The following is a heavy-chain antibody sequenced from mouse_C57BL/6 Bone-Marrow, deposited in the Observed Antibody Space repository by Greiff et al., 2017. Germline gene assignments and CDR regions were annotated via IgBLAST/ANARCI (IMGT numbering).Heavy chain of an antibody. Sequence: QVQLQQPGAELVRPGSSVKLSCKASGYTFTSYWMAWVKQRPGQGLEWIGNIYPSASETHYNQKFKDKATLTVNKSSSTAYMQLSSLTSEDSAVYYCARRSSTMVTTWFAYWGQGTLVTVSA. CDR1: GYTFTSYW. CDR2: IYPSASET. J-gene: IGHJ3*01. V-gene: IGHV1-61*01. D-gene: IGHD2-2*01. CDR3: ARRSSTMVTTWFAY.